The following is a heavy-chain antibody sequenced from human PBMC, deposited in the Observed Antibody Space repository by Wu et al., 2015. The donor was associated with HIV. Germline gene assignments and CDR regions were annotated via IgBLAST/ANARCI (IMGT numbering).Heavy chain of an antibody. J-gene: IGHJ5*02. CDR2: ISPISETP. D-gene: IGHD4-17*01. Sequence: QVHLVQSGAEVKKSGSSVKVSCKASGGTFTSYAFSWVRQAPGQGFEWMGGISPISETPNYAQKFQDRVTIATDKSTSTVYMELSRLRSDDTAVYYCARDRRIYGDNVGVISWFDPWGQGTLVTVSS. V-gene: IGHV1-69*05. CDR1: GGTFTSYA. CDR3: ARDRRIYGDNVGVISWFDP.